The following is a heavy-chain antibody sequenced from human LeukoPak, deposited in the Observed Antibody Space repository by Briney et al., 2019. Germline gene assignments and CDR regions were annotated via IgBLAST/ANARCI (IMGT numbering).Heavy chain of an antibody. J-gene: IGHJ4*02. D-gene: IGHD3-3*01. V-gene: IGHV3-21*01. Sequence: GGSLRLSCVASGFTFSHYSMNWVRQAPGKGLEWVSSISSSGDYRYYADSLKGRFTISRDNAKNSLYLQMNSLRADDTAVYYCARGSDFWSGYGDSWGQGTLVTVSS. CDR2: ISSSGDYR. CDR3: ARGSDFWSGYGDS. CDR1: GFTFSHYS.